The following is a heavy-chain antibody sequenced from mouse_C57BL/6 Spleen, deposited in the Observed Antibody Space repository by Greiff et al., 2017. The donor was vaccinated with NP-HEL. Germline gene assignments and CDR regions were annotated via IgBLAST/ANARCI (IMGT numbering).Heavy chain of an antibody. CDR3: TTGSSWAY. CDR2: IDPENGDT. Sequence: VQLKESGAELVRPGASVKLSCTASGFNIKDDYMHWVKQRPEQGLEWIGWIDPENGDTEYASKFQGKATITADTSSNTAYLQLSSLTSEDTAVYYCTTGSSWAYWGQGTLVTVSA. D-gene: IGHD1-1*01. V-gene: IGHV14-4*01. J-gene: IGHJ3*01. CDR1: GFNIKDDY.